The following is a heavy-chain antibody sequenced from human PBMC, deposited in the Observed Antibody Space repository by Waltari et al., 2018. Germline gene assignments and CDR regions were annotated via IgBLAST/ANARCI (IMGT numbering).Heavy chain of an antibody. J-gene: IGHJ5*02. CDR2: IYTSGST. CDR1: GGSISSYY. V-gene: IGHV4-4*07. CDR3: ARDRGRQQLVQGWFDP. D-gene: IGHD6-6*01. Sequence: QVQLQESGPGLVKPSETLSLTCTVSGGSISSYYWSWIRQPAGKGLEWIGRIYTSGSTNYNPSRKSRVTISVDKSKNQFSLKLSSVTAADTAVYYCARDRGRQQLVQGWFDPWGQGTLVTVSS.